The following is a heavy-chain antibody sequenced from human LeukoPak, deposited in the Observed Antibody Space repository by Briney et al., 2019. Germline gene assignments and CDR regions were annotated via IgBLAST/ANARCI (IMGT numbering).Heavy chain of an antibody. D-gene: IGHD6-6*01. CDR3: TRGGAALPDF. V-gene: IGHV3-7*01. CDR1: GFTFSTYW. Sequence: GGSLRLSCAASGFTFSTYWMNWFRQTPGKGLEWVAKIKADGGEKDHVASVKGRFTISRDNAKNSLYLQMNSLRVEDTAVYYCTRGGAALPDFWGQGTLVTVSS. J-gene: IGHJ4*02. CDR2: IKADGGEK.